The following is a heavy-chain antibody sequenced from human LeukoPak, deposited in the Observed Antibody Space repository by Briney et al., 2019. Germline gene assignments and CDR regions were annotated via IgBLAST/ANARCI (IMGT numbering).Heavy chain of an antibody. CDR2: IYYTGST. D-gene: IGHD3-22*01. J-gene: IGHJ3*02. V-gene: IGHV4-59*01. CDR1: GGSISSYY. Sequence: PSETLSLTCTVSGGSISSYYWSWIRQPPGKGLEWIGYIYYTGSTNYNPSLKSRVTISVDTSKNHFSLKLTSVTAEDTAVYYCANSLRVVVIKSDAFDIWGQGTMVTVSS. CDR3: ANSLRVVVIKSDAFDI.